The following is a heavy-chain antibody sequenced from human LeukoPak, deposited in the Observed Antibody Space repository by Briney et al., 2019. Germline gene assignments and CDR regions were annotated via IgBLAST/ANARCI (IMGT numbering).Heavy chain of an antibody. CDR2: INHSGST. J-gene: IGHJ4*02. CDR1: GGSYSGYY. Sequence: SETLSLTCAVYGGSYSGYYWSWIRQPPGKGLEWIGEINHSGSTNYNPSLKSRVTISVDTSKNQFSLKLSSVTAADTAVYYCARSLNYGGNSNPGSFDYWGQGTLVTVSS. V-gene: IGHV4-34*01. D-gene: IGHD4-23*01. CDR3: ARSLNYGGNSNPGSFDY.